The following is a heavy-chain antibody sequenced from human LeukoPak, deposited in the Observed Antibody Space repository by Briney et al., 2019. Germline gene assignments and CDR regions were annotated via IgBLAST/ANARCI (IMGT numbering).Heavy chain of an antibody. D-gene: IGHD2-15*01. CDR3: ARDHGGYCSGGRCYHIDY. J-gene: IGHJ4*02. CDR1: GFTFSSYA. CDR2: ISYDGSNK. Sequence: GSLRLSCAASGFTFSSYAMHWVRQAPGKGLEWVAVISYDGSNKYYADSVKGRFTISRDNSKNTLYLQMNSLRAEDTAVYYCARDHGGYCSGGRCYHIDYWGQGTLVTVSS. V-gene: IGHV3-30*04.